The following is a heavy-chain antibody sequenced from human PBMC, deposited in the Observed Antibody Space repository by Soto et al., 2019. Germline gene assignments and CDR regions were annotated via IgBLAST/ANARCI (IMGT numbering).Heavy chain of an antibody. CDR3: ARDRGGVASNWFDP. CDR2: IYYSGST. D-gene: IGHD3-10*01. CDR1: GGSISSYY. Sequence: SETLSLTCTVSGGSISSYYWSWIRQPPGKGLEWIGYIYYSGSTNYNPSLKSRVTISVDTSKNQFSLKLSSVTAADTAVYYCARDRGGVASNWFDPWGQGTLVTVSS. J-gene: IGHJ5*02. V-gene: IGHV4-59*01.